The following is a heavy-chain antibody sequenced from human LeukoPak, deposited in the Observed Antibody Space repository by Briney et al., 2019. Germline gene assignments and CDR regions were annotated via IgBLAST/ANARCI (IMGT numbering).Heavy chain of an antibody. CDR2: ISSSSSTI. Sequence: GGSLRLSCAASGFTFSSYTMNWVRQAPGKGLEWVSYISSSSSTIYYADSVKGRFTISRDNAKNSLYLQMNSLRAEDTAVYYCARDPDNWNYEGYFQHWGQGTLVTVSS. V-gene: IGHV3-48*01. CDR3: ARDPDNWNYEGYFQH. CDR1: GFTFSSYT. J-gene: IGHJ1*01. D-gene: IGHD1-7*01.